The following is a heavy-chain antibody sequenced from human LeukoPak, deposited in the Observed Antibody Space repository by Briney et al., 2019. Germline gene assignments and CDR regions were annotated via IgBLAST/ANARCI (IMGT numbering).Heavy chain of an antibody. J-gene: IGHJ6*02. CDR2: IYYSGST. CDR1: GGSISSGGYY. CDR3: ARDHTETSSLNFRNYYYYGMDI. D-gene: IGHD4-11*01. Sequence: SQTLSLTCTVSGGSISSGGYYWSWIRQHSGKGLEWIGYIYYSGSTYYNPSLTSRVTMSVDTSKNQFSLKLSSVTAADTATYYCARDHTETSSLNFRNYYYYGMDIWGQGTTVIVSS. V-gene: IGHV4-31*03.